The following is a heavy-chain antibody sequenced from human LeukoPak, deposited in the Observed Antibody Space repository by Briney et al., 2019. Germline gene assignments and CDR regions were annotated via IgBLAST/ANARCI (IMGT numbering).Heavy chain of an antibody. Sequence: KPGGSLRLSCAASGFTFSNAWMSWVRQAPGKGLEWVGRIKSKTDGGTTDYAAPVKGRFTISRDDSKNTLYLQMNSLTTEDTAVCYCTTGGRTSVHSFDYWGQGTLVTVSS. D-gene: IGHD4-17*01. CDR1: GFTFSNAW. CDR3: TTGGRTSVHSFDY. J-gene: IGHJ4*02. CDR2: IKSKTDGGTT. V-gene: IGHV3-15*01.